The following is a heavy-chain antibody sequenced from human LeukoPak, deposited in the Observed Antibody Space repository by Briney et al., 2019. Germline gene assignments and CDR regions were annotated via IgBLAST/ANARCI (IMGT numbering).Heavy chain of an antibody. V-gene: IGHV4-4*02. Sequence: PSETLSLTCAVSGGSISSSNWWSWVRQPPGKGLEWIGEIYHSGSTNYNPSLKSRVTMSVDTSKNQFSLKLSSVTAADTAVYYCARDTAMGNFDYWGQGNLVTVSS. CDR1: GGSISSSNW. CDR2: IYHSGST. CDR3: ARDTAMGNFDY. D-gene: IGHD5-18*01. J-gene: IGHJ4*02.